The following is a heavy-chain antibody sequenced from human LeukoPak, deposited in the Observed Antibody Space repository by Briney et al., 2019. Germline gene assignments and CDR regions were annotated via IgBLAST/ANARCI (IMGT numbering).Heavy chain of an antibody. CDR3: ARDRANYDFWNGYLAYGMDV. D-gene: IGHD3-3*01. V-gene: IGHV1-46*01. Sequence: ASVKVSCKASGYTFTNYHIHWVRQAPGQGLEWMGRINPSGGSTTYAQKFQGRVTMTRNTSTTTVYMELSSLRSEDTAVYYCARDRANYDFWNGYLAYGMDVWGQRTTVTVSS. CDR2: INPSGGST. CDR1: GYTFTNYH. J-gene: IGHJ6*02.